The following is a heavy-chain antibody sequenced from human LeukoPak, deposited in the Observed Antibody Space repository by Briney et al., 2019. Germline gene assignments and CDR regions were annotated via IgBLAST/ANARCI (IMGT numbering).Heavy chain of an antibody. Sequence: GGSLRLSCAASGFTFSDYYMSWIRQAPGKGLEWVSYISSSGSTIYYADPVKGRFTISRDNAKNSLYLQMNSLRAEDTAVYYCARDSPYGSGSCFDYWGQGTLVTVSS. J-gene: IGHJ4*02. D-gene: IGHD3-10*01. CDR1: GFTFSDYY. V-gene: IGHV3-11*01. CDR3: ARDSPYGSGSCFDY. CDR2: ISSSGSTI.